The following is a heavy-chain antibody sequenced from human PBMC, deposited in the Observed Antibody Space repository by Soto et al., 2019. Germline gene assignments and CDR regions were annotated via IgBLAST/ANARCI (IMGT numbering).Heavy chain of an antibody. CDR1: GFTFRNYA. CDR2: ISYDGSNK. D-gene: IGHD3-3*01. J-gene: IGHJ4*02. V-gene: IGHV3-30-3*01. CDR3: ARDKRDLRFLEWSYYFDY. Sequence: GGSLRLSCAASGFTFRNYAMNWVRQAPGKGLEWVALISYDGSNKYYADSVKGRFTISRDNSKNTLYLQMNSLRAEDTAVYYCARDKRDLRFLEWSYYFDYWGQGTLVTVSS.